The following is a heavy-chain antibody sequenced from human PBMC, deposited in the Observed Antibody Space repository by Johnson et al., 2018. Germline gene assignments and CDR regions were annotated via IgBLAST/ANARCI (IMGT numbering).Heavy chain of an antibody. CDR2: ISYEGSNK. CDR3: AKPKDGGNSLSFMDV. J-gene: IGHJ6*03. Sequence: QVQLVQSGGGVVQPGRSLRLSCAASGFTFSSYGMHWVRPAPGKGLEWVAVISYEGSNKYYADSVKGRFTISRDNSKNTLYLQMNSLRDEDTAVYYGAKPKDGGNSLSFMDVWGKGTTVTVSS. CDR1: GFTFSSYG. D-gene: IGHD4-23*01. V-gene: IGHV3-30*18.